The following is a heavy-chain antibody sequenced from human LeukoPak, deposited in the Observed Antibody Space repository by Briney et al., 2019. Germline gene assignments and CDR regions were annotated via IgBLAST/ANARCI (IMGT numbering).Heavy chain of an antibody. CDR1: GFNFRDYY. CDR2: SSGSGSTI. Sequence: AGSLTLSCAASGFNFRDYYMSWIRQAPGKGLEWVSYSSGSGSTIYYADPVKGRFTISRDNAKNSLSLQMNSLRAEDTAVYYCVKCGRGTDMILESWGQGILVTVSS. CDR3: VKCGRGTDMILES. V-gene: IGHV3-11*01. J-gene: IGHJ5*02. D-gene: IGHD3/OR15-3a*01.